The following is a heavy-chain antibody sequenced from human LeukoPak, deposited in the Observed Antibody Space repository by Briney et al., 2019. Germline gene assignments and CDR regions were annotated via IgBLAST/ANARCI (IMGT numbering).Heavy chain of an antibody. CDR2: IYSGGFT. CDR1: GFTVSSNY. D-gene: IGHD3-16*01. J-gene: IGHJ3*02. Sequence: RSGGSLRLSCAASGFTVSSNYMGWVRQAPGKGLEWVSDIYSGGFTSYADSVKGRLPLSRDSSKNTLYPQMNSLRAEDTAVYYCYGIRLGAAFDIWGQRTMVIVSS. V-gene: IGHV3-53*01. CDR3: YGIRLGAAFDI.